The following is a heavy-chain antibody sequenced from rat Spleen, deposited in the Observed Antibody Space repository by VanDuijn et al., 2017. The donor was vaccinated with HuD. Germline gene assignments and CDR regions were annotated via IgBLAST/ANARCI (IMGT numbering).Heavy chain of an antibody. J-gene: IGHJ2*01. CDR2: IWTGGST. V-gene: IGHV2-30*01. CDR3: ARGGLWVSD. D-gene: IGHD1-7*01. CDR1: GFSLTSYN. Sequence: QVQLKESGPGLVQPSQTLSLTCTVSGFSLTSYNVHWVRQPTGKGLEWMGVIWTGGSTDYNSAIKSRLSISRDTSKSQVFLKMNSLQTEDTAMYFCARGGLWVSDWGQGVTVTVSS.